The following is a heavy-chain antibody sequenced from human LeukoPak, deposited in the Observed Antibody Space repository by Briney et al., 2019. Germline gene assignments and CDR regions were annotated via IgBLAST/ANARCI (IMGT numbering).Heavy chain of an antibody. Sequence: HPGGSLRLSCAASGFTFSSYGMHWVRQAPGKGLAWVAFIRYDGINKYYADSVKGRFTISRDNAKRSLYLQMNSLRAEDTAVYYCASQGIAVAATLDYWGQGTLVTVSS. D-gene: IGHD6-19*01. CDR3: ASQGIAVAATLDY. CDR1: GFTFSSYG. J-gene: IGHJ4*02. CDR2: IRYDGINK. V-gene: IGHV3-30*02.